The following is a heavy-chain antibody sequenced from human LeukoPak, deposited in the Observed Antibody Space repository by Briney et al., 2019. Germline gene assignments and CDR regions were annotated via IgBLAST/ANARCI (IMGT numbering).Heavy chain of an antibody. V-gene: IGHV3-23*01. J-gene: IGHJ6*02. CDR1: GFTFSQFA. D-gene: IGHD4/OR15-4a*01. CDR2: ISASGGST. CDR3: AKFRDYNPNDLNYYEMDV. Sequence: GGSLRLSCAASGFTFSQFAMSWVRQAPGKGLEWVSAISASGGSTFYADSVMGRFIISRDNSESTVSLQMNSLRAEDTAVYYCAKFRDYNPNDLNYYEMDVWAQGTTVTVSS.